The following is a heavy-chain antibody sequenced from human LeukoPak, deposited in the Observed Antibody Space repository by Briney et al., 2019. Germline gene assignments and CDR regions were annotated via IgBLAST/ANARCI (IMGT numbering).Heavy chain of an antibody. D-gene: IGHD6-19*01. J-gene: IGHJ6*02. CDR3: ARGPSSGWGLYYYYGMDV. CDR2: MNPNSGNT. Sequence: ASVKVSCKASGYTFTSYDINWVRQATGQGLEWMGWMNPNSGNTGYAQKFQGRVTMTRNTSISTAYMELSSLRPEDTAVYYCARGPSSGWGLYYYYGMDVRGQGTTVTVSS. V-gene: IGHV1-8*01. CDR1: GYTFTSYD.